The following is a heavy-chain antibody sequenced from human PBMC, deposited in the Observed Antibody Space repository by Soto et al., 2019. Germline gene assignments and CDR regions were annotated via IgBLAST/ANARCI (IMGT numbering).Heavy chain of an antibody. D-gene: IGHD2-21*02. J-gene: IGHJ3*02. CDR2: IDPSGGST. CDR1: GYTLTSYY. V-gene: IGHV1-46*01. CDR3: ARPIGGNYAFDI. Sequence: GASVKVSCKASGYTLTSYYMHWVRQAPGQGLEWMGIIDPSGGSTSYAQKFQGRVTMTRDTSTSTVYMELSSLRSEDTAVYYCARPIGGNYAFDIWGQGTMVTVSS.